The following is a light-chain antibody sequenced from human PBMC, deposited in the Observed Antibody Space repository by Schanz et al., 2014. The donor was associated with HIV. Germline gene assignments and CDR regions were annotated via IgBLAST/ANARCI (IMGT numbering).Light chain of an antibody. Sequence: QSALTQPASVAWSPGQSITIFCTGTSRDRGGFNHLSWYQQHPGKAPKLMIYEVSKRPSGVPDRFSGSKSGNTASLTVSGLQAEDEADYYCSSYAGNNNFVFGSGTKPTVL. CDR3: SSYAGNNNFV. V-gene: IGLV2-8*01. CDR2: EVS. J-gene: IGLJ1*01. CDR1: SRDRGGFNH.